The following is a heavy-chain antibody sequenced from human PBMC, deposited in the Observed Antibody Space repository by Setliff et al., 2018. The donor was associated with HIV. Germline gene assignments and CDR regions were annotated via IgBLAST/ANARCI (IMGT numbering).Heavy chain of an antibody. J-gene: IGHJ4*02. CDR2: IYPGDSHT. D-gene: IGHD2-21*02. V-gene: IGHV5-51*01. Sequence: PGESLKISCKGSGYSFTSYWIAWVRQMPGKGLEWMGIIYPGDSHTRYSPSFQGQVTFSADKSISTAHLQWSSLKASDTAIYYCTRHILAYCAGDCYPLDYWGQGTLVTVSS. CDR3: TRHILAYCAGDCYPLDY. CDR1: GYSFTSYW.